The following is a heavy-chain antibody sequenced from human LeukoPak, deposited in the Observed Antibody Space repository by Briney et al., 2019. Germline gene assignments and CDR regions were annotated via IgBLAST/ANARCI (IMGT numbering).Heavy chain of an antibody. CDR1: GSTFSSYA. Sequence: GSLRLSCAASGSTFSSYAMSWVRQAPGKGLEWVSAISGSGGSTYYADSVKGRFTISRDNSKNSLYLQMNSLRTEDTALYYCAKVGYYSGGSCYPVAFDIWGQGTMVTVSS. CDR2: ISGSGGST. V-gene: IGHV3-23*01. CDR3: AKVGYYSGGSCYPVAFDI. J-gene: IGHJ3*02. D-gene: IGHD2-15*01.